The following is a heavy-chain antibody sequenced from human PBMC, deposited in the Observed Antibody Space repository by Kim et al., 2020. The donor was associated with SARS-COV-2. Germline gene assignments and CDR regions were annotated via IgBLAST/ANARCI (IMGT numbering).Heavy chain of an antibody. CDR3: ARGINYGDYIVCY. Sequence: ADSVKGRFTISRDNAKNSLYLQMSSLTAADTAVYYCARGINYGDYIVCYWGQGTLVTVSS. V-gene: IGHV3-11*06. D-gene: IGHD4-17*01. J-gene: IGHJ4*02.